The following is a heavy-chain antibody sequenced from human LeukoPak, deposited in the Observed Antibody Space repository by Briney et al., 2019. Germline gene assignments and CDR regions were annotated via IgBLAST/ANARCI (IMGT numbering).Heavy chain of an antibody. CDR2: ISAYNGNT. Sequence: ASVKVSCKASGYTFTSYGISWVRQAPGQGLEWMGWISAYNGNTDYAQKLQGRVTMTTDTSTSTAYMELRSLRSDDTAVYYCAGVRGLEVTHHAYGMDVWGQGTTVTVSS. CDR1: GYTFTSYG. D-gene: IGHD6-19*01. CDR3: AGVRGLEVTHHAYGMDV. V-gene: IGHV1-18*01. J-gene: IGHJ6*02.